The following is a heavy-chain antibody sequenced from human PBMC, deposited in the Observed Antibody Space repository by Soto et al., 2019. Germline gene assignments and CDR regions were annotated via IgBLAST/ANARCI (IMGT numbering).Heavy chain of an antibody. Sequence: QVQLQESGPGLVKPSQTLSLTCTVSGGSISSGDYYWSWIRQPPGKGLEWIGYIYYSGRTYYNPSLESRVTISVDTSQNQSSLKLSSVPAADTAVYYCARATIFGVVIFDYWGQGTLVTVSS. J-gene: IGHJ4*02. D-gene: IGHD3-3*01. V-gene: IGHV4-30-4*01. CDR2: IYYSGRT. CDR3: ARATIFGVVIFDY. CDR1: GGSISSGDYY.